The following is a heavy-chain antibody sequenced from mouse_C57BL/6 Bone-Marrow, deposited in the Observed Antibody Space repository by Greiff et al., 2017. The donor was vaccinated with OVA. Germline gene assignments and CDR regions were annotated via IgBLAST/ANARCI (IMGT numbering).Heavy chain of an antibody. V-gene: IGHV1-64*01. J-gene: IGHJ2*01. CDR1: GYTFTSYW. Sequence: VQLQQPGAELVKPGASVKLSCKASGYTFTSYWMHWVKQRPGQGLEWIGMIHPNSGSTNYNEKFKSKATLTLDKSSSTAYMQLSSLTSEDSAVYYCARSDLRYVFDYWGQGTTLTVSS. CDR3: ARSDLRYVFDY. CDR2: IHPNSGST. D-gene: IGHD1-1*01.